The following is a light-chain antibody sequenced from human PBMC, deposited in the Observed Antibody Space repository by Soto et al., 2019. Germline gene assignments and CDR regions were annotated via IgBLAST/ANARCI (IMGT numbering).Light chain of an antibody. Sequence: QAVGNHEPSLTVSPGWTVALTCGSSTGAVTNGHYPYWFQQKPGQAPRTLIYDTTNRHSWTPARFSGSLLGGKAALTLSGAQPEDEAEYYCLLSYNAHYVFGTGTKVTAL. V-gene: IGLV7-46*01. CDR2: DTT. CDR1: TGAVTNGHY. J-gene: IGLJ1*01. CDR3: LLSYNAHYV.